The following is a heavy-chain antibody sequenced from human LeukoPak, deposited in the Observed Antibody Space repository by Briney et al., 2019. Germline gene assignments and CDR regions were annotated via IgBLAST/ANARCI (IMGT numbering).Heavy chain of an antibody. V-gene: IGHV4-59*01. CDR1: GGSISGYY. D-gene: IGHD3-16*01. J-gene: IGHJ6*02. Sequence: PSETLSLTCTVSGGSISGYYWTWTRQPPGKGLEWIGQIHYSRKTDYNPSLRSRITISVDTSKNQMFLKLSSVTAADTAVYYCARFGFYYDIDVWGQGTTVTVSS. CDR3: ARFGFYYDIDV. CDR2: IHYSRKT.